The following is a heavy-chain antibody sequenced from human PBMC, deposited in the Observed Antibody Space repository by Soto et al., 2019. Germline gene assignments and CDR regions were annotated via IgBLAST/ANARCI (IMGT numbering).Heavy chain of an antibody. CDR3: AKPHTMIVVVISSFDY. V-gene: IGHV3-23*01. D-gene: IGHD3-22*01. CDR1: GFTFSSYA. CDR2: ISGSGGST. Sequence: PGGSLRLSXAASGFTFSSYAMSWVRQAPGKGLEWVSAISGSGGSTYYADSVKGRFTISRDNSKNTLYLQMNSLRAEDTAVYYCAKPHTMIVVVISSFDYWGQGTLVTVSS. J-gene: IGHJ4*02.